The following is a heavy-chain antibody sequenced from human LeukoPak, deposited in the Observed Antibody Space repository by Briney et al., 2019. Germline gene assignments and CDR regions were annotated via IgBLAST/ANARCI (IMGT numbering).Heavy chain of an antibody. CDR2: INTDGSST. CDR1: GFTFSSYW. D-gene: IGHD3-10*01. V-gene: IGHV3-74*01. J-gene: IGHJ6*03. CDR3: ARGSPIYGSGSQSLDYYMDV. Sequence: PGGSLRLSCAASGFTFSSYWMHWVRQAPGKGLVWVSRINTDGSSTSCADSVKGRFTISRDNAKNTLYLQMNSLRAEDTAVYYCARGSPIYGSGSQSLDYYMDVWGKGTTVTVSS.